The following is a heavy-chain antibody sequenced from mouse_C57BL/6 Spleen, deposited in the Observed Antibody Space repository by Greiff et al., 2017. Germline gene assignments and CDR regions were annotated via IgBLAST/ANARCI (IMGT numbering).Heavy chain of an antibody. Sequence: QVQLQQPGAELVRPGSSVKLSCKASGYTFTSYWMEWVKQRPGQGLEWIGNIYPSDSETHYNQKFKDKATLTVDKSSSTAYMQLSSLTSEDSAVYYCARGITTVNYWGQGTTLTVSS. V-gene: IGHV1-61*01. CDR3: ARGITTVNY. CDR2: IYPSDSET. J-gene: IGHJ2*01. D-gene: IGHD1-1*01. CDR1: GYTFTSYW.